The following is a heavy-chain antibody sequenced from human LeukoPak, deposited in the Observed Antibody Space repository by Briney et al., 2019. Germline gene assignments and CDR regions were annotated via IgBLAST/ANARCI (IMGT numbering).Heavy chain of an antibody. Sequence: GGSLRLSCAASGFTFSSYWMSWVRQAPGKGLEWVANIKQDGSEKYYVDSVKGRFTISRDNAKNSLYLQMNSLRAEDTAVYYCARCTIFGVVSPNDAFDIWGQGTMVTVSS. V-gene: IGHV3-7*01. CDR2: IKQDGSEK. CDR1: GFTFSSYW. CDR3: ARCTIFGVVSPNDAFDI. J-gene: IGHJ3*02. D-gene: IGHD3-3*01.